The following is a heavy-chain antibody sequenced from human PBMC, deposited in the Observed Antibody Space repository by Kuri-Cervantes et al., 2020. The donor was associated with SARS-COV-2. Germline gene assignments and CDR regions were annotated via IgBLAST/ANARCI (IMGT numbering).Heavy chain of an antibody. CDR3: ASQVDTAMAFYY. CDR2: IYYSGST. D-gene: IGHD5-18*01. Sequence: GSLRLSCTVSGGSISSSSYYWGWIRQPPGKGLEWIGSIYYSGSTYYNPSLKSRVTISVDTSKNQFSLKLSSVTAADTAVYYCASQVDTAMAFYYWGQGTLVTVSS. V-gene: IGHV4-39*01. J-gene: IGHJ4*02. CDR1: GGSISSSSYY.